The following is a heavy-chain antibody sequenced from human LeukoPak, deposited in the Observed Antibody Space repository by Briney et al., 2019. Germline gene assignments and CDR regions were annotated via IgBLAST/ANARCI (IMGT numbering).Heavy chain of an antibody. J-gene: IGHJ3*01. Sequence: GGSLRLSCAASGFSFSSYWMHWVRQAPGKGLEWVSLIGASGESTYYADSVKGRFPISRDNSKNTLSLQMNSLRVEDTAMYFCAKDIQLSTWGLGTMVTVSS. CDR3: AKDIQLST. D-gene: IGHD5-24*01. V-gene: IGHV3-23*01. CDR1: GFSFSSYW. CDR2: IGASGEST.